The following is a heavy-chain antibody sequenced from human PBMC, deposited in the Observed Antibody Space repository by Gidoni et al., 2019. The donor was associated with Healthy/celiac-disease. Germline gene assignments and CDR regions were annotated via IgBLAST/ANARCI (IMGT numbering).Heavy chain of an antibody. V-gene: IGHV4-31*03. CDR3: ARSLYDILTGLHNWFDP. CDR1: GGSLSSGGYY. CDR2: IYYSGST. Sequence: QVQLQESGPGLVKPSQTLSLTCTVSGGSLSSGGYYWSWIRQHPGKGLEWIGYIYYSGSTYYNPSLKSRVTISVDTSKNQFSLKLSSVTAADTAVYYCARSLYDILTGLHNWFDPWGQGTLVTVSS. D-gene: IGHD3-9*01. J-gene: IGHJ5*02.